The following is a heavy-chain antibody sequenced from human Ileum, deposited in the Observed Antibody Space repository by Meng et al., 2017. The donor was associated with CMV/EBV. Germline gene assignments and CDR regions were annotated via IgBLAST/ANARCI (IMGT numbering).Heavy chain of an antibody. CDR1: QFTFSNYY. Sequence: LCCAASQFTFSNYYMHWVRHAPVKGLVWVSRVNPDGSNTNYADSVKGRFTISRDNAKNTVYLQMNSLRAEDTAVYYCTCFTGGMGSPQWGQGTLVTVSS. CDR3: TCFTGGMGSPQ. V-gene: IGHV3-74*01. CDR2: VNPDGSNT. D-gene: IGHD3-16*01. J-gene: IGHJ4*02.